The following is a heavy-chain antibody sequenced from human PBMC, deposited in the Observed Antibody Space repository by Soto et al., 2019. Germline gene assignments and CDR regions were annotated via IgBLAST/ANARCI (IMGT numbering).Heavy chain of an antibody. CDR1: GDSVSSDSAA. D-gene: IGHD6-19*01. V-gene: IGHV6-1*01. J-gene: IGHJ6*02. CDR2: TYYRSKWYN. CDR3: VRSRVFIAVAGMATYYYYYGMDV. Sequence: QVQLQQSGPGLVKPSQTLSLTCAISGDSVSSDSAAWNWIRQSPSRGLEWLGRTYYRSKWYNDYAVSVNGHITINPDTSKNHFSLQLNSVTPEDTAVYYCVRSRVFIAVAGMATYYYYYGMDVWGQGTTVTVSS.